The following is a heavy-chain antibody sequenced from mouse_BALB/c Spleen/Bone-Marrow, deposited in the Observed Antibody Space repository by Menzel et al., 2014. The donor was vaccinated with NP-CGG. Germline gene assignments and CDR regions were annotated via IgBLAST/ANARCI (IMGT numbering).Heavy chain of an antibody. Sequence: QVQLQQSGAELVKPGAPVKLSCKASAYTFTSYWMNWVKQRPGRGLEWIGRIDPSDSETHYNQKFKDKATLTVDKSSSTAYIQLSSLTAEDSAVYYCARSHGYYPYWYFDVWGAGTTVTVSS. CDR3: ARSHGYYPYWYFDV. D-gene: IGHD2-3*01. CDR1: AYTFTSYW. V-gene: IGHV1-69*02. J-gene: IGHJ1*01. CDR2: IDPSDSET.